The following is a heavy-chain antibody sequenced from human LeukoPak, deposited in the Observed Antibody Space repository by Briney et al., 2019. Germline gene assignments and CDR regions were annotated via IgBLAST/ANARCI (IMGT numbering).Heavy chain of an antibody. CDR1: GYTFTSYG. CDR3: ARPEDDYGDFYFDY. J-gene: IGHJ4*02. CDR2: ISAYNGNT. D-gene: IGHD4-17*01. Sequence: ASVKVSCKASGYTFTSYGISWVRQAPGQGLEWMGWISAYNGNTNYAQKLQGRVTMTTDTSTSTAYMELRSLRSDDTAVYYCARPEDDYGDFYFDYWGQGTLVTVSS. V-gene: IGHV1-18*01.